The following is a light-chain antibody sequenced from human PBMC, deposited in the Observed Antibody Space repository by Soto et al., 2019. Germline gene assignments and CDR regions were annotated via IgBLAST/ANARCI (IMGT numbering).Light chain of an antibody. CDR2: GAS. J-gene: IGKJ1*01. CDR1: QSVSSSY. V-gene: IGKV3-20*01. Sequence: EIVLTQSPGTLSLSPGERATLSCRASQSVSSSYLAWYQQKPGQAPRLLIYGASTRATGIPDRFSGSGSGIDFTLTISRLEPEDFAVYYCQHYGSSSWTFGQGTKVEIK. CDR3: QHYGSSSWT.